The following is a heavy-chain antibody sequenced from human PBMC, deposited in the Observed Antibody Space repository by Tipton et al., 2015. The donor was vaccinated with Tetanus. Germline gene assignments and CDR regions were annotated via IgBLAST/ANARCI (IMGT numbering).Heavy chain of an antibody. CDR1: GGSITSGSYY. V-gene: IGHV4-39*01. CDR2: IYYSGST. CDR3: ARQADNWFDP. J-gene: IGHJ5*02. Sequence: TLSLTCSVSGGSITSGSYYWGRIRQPPGKGLEWIGSIYYSGSTYYNSPLKSRVTISLDTSKNQFSLKMTSVTAADTAVYYCARQADNWFDPWGQGTLVAVSS.